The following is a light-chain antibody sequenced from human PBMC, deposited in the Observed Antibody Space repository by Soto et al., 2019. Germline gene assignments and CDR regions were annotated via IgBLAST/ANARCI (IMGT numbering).Light chain of an antibody. J-gene: IGLJ2*01. CDR3: SSYTSINTGVV. CDR2: DVS. CDR1: SSDVGGYNY. Sequence: QSVLTQPASVSGSPGQSITISCTGTSSDVGGYNYVSWYQQHPGKAPKLMIYDVSNRPSGVSNRFSGSKSGNTASLTISGLHTEDEADYYCSSYTSINTGVVFGGGTKLTVL. V-gene: IGLV2-14*01.